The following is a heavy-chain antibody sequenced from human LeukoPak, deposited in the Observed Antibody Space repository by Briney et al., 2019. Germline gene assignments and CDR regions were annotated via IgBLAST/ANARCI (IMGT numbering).Heavy chain of an antibody. V-gene: IGHV4-39*01. Sequence: PSETLSLTCTVSGGSVSNTNYYWGWIRQPPGEGLEWLGSIQYSGNTYYNPSLNSRVTISVDTSKNQFSLKLRSVTAADTAVYYCARRVPGAYGNWFDPWGQGALVIVSS. D-gene: IGHD2-2*01. CDR3: ARRVPGAYGNWFDP. CDR2: IQYSGNT. CDR1: GGSVSNTNYY. J-gene: IGHJ5*02.